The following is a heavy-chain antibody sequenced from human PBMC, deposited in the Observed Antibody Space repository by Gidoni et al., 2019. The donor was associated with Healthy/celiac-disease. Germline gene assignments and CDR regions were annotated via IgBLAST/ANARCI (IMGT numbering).Heavy chain of an antibody. V-gene: IGHV1-2*02. D-gene: IGHD3-16*01. CDR2: INRNRGGT. CDR1: GYTFTGYY. Sequence: QVQLVQSGAEVKKPGASVKVSCKASGYTFTGYYMPGVRQAPGQGLEWMGGINRNRGGTNYAQKCQGRVTMTRETSISTAYMELSRRRSDDRAVYYCAREGSGGGAFDIWGQGTMVTVSS. CDR3: AREGSGGGAFDI. J-gene: IGHJ3*02.